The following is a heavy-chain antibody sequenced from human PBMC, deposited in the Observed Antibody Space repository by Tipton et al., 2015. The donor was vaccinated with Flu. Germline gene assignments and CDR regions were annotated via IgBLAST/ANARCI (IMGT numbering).Heavy chain of an antibody. CDR1: GGSISSGGYY. V-gene: IGHV4-31*03. CDR3: ARVWREVWPFRVGYFDF. D-gene: IGHD3-16*01. Sequence: TLSLTCTVSGGSISSGGYYWSWIRQHPGKGLEWIGYIYYSGSTYYNPSLKSRVTISVDTSKNQFSLKLSSVTAADTAVYYCARVWREVWPFRVGYFDFRGLGTLFT. CDR2: IYYSGST. J-gene: IGHJ4*02.